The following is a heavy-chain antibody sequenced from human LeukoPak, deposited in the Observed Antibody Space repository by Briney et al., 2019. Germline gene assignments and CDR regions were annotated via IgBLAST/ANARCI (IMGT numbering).Heavy chain of an antibody. CDR2: IYWNDDK. J-gene: IGHJ4*02. CDR1: GFSLSTSGVG. V-gene: IGHV2-5*01. CDR3: AHIDPDVVSELYYFDY. D-gene: IGHD1-7*01. Sequence: SGPTLVNPTQTLTLTCTFSGFSLSTSGVGVGWIRQPPGKALEWLALIYWNDDKRYSPSLKSRLTITKDTSENQVVLTMTNMDPVDTATYYCAHIDPDVVSELYYFDYRGQGTLVTVSS.